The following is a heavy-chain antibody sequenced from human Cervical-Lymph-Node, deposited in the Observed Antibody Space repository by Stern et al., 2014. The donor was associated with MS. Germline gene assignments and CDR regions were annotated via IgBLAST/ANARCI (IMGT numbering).Heavy chain of an antibody. CDR1: GGTFSSSD. Sequence: QVQLVQSGAEVQKPGSSVQVSWRASGGTFSSSDISWVRQAPGQGLEWMGGIIPIIGTANYAQKYQGRVTITADESTSTAYMELSSLRSEDTAIYYCALGGFGHYFEYWGQGTLVTVSS. CDR2: IIPIIGTA. CDR3: ALGGFGHYFEY. J-gene: IGHJ4*02. D-gene: IGHD3-10*01. V-gene: IGHV1-69*01.